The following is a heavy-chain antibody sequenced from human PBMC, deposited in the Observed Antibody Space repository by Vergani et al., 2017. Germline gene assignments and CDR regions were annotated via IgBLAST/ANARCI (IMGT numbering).Heavy chain of an antibody. V-gene: IGHV3-30-3*01. CDR1: GFTFSSYA. D-gene: IGHD2-2*01. CDR3: ARDWGPWDIVVVGNY. J-gene: IGHJ4*02. CDR2: ISYDGSNK. Sequence: QVQLVEFGGGVVQPGRSLRLSCAASGFTFSSYAMHWVRQAPGKGLEWVAVISYDGSNKYYADSVKGRFTISRDNSKNTLYLQMNSLRAEDTAVYYCARDWGPWDIVVVGNYWGQGTLVTVSS.